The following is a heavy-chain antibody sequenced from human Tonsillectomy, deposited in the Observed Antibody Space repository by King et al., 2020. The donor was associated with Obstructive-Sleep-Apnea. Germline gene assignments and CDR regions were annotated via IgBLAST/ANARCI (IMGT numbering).Heavy chain of an antibody. D-gene: IGHD1-26*01. V-gene: IGHV4-39*01. CDR2: IYYSGNT. J-gene: IGHJ5*02. CDR1: GASISSSSYY. Sequence: QLQESGPGLVKPSETLSLTCTVSGASISSSSYYWGWIRQPPGKGLQWIGSIYYSGNTYYNPSLKSRVTISVDTSKNQFSLRLSSVTAADTSVYYCARSPLTIIGGWFDHWGQGTLVTVSS. CDR3: ARSPLTIIGGWFDH.